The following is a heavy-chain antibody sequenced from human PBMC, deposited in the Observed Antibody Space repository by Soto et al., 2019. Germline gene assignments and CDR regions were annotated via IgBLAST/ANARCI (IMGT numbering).Heavy chain of an antibody. CDR2: INSDESNT. J-gene: IGHJ4*02. Sequence: LRLSCAASGFTFSSYWMHWVRQAPGGELEWVSRINSDESNTMYADSVKGRFTISRDNAKNTLYLQMDSLRADDTAVYYCTKGGTSTSYWGLFDYWGQGTLVTVSS. CDR3: TKGGTSTSYWGLFDY. D-gene: IGHD7-27*01. V-gene: IGHV3-74*03. CDR1: GFTFSSYW.